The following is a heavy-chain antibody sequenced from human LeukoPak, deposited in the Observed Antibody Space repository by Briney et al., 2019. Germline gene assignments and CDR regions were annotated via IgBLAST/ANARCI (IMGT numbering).Heavy chain of an antibody. CDR3: ASLDSSGWYPDY. CDR2: IYYRAIT. V-gene: IGHV4-38-2*02. CDR1: GYSISSGYY. Sequence: TLGTLCLTCTVSGYSISSGYYWGWVRQPPGKGRDWIGSIYYRAITYYNPSLKTRVTISLETTNTKFTLHLSCVTAPATAVYCFASLDSSGWYPDYWGQGTLVTVSS. J-gene: IGHJ4*02. D-gene: IGHD6-19*01.